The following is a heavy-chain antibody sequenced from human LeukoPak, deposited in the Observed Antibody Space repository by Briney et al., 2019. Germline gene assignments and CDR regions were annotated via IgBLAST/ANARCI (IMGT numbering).Heavy chain of an antibody. D-gene: IGHD5-12*01. Sequence: SVKVSCKASGGTFSSYAISWVRQAPGQGLEWMGRIIPILGIANYAQKFQGRVTITADKSTSTAYMELSSLRSEDTAVYYCARVRWLQLDAFDIWGQGTMVTVSS. CDR2: IIPILGIA. CDR3: ARVRWLQLDAFDI. J-gene: IGHJ3*02. V-gene: IGHV1-69*04. CDR1: GGTFSSYA.